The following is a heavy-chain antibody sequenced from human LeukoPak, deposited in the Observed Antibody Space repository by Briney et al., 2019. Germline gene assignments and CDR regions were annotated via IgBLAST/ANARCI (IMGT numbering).Heavy chain of an antibody. CDR2: ISSSGSTI. D-gene: IGHD6-13*01. CDR3: AREKQQLEDYFDY. J-gene: IGHJ4*02. CDR1: GFTFSTYE. V-gene: IGHV3-48*03. Sequence: GGSLTLSCAASGFTFSTYEMNWVRQAPGRGLEWVSYISSSGSTIFYADSVKGRFTISRDNAKHSLHLQMNSLRAEDTAVYYCAREKQQLEDYFDYWGQGTLVTVSS.